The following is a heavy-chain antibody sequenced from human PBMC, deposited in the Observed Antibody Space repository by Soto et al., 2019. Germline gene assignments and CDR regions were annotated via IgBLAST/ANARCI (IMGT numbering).Heavy chain of an antibody. CDR2: ISGHNGHA. V-gene: IGHV1-18*01. Sequence: QVQLVQSGAEVKKPGASVKVSCKTSGYNFTTYGVSWVRQAPGQGLEWMGWISGHNGHANYAQTFQSRVTLTTDTSTTAAYMELRSLRSDDTAVYYCARYQPYSTGYYYFDQWGQGTLAIVTS. CDR1: GYNFTTYG. J-gene: IGHJ4*02. D-gene: IGHD6-19*01. CDR3: ARYQPYSTGYYYFDQ.